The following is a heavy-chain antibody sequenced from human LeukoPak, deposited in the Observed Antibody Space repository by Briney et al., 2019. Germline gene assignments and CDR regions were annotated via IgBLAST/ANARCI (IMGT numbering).Heavy chain of an antibody. J-gene: IGHJ6*02. Sequence: PGGSLRLSCAASGFTFSSYAVSWVRQAPGKGLEWVSAVSNGGGSTYYADSVKGRFTISRDNSKNTLFLQMNSLRAEDTAVYYCAKSPVPYYYGMDVWGQGTTVTVSS. CDR2: VSNGGGST. CDR1: GFTFSSYA. V-gene: IGHV3-23*01. D-gene: IGHD6-6*01. CDR3: AKSPVPYYYGMDV.